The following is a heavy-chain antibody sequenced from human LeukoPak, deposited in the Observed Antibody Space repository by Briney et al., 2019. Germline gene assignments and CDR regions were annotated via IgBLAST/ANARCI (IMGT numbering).Heavy chain of an antibody. Sequence: GGSLRLSCAASGFTVSSNYMSWVRQAPGKGLEWVSVIYSGGSTYYADSVKGRFTISRDNSKNTVYLQMNSLRAEDTAVYYCARVWYSTYFDSWGQGTLVTVSS. J-gene: IGHJ4*02. D-gene: IGHD6-13*01. CDR1: GFTVSSNY. CDR2: IYSGGST. CDR3: ARVWYSTYFDS. V-gene: IGHV3-53*01.